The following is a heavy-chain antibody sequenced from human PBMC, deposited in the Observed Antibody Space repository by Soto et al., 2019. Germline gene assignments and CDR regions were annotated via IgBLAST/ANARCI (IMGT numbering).Heavy chain of an antibody. Sequence: LRLSCAASGFTFSNYAMSWVRQAPGKGLEWVSSISGNGYDTYDADSVKGRFTISRDYSKNTLFLQMNSLRVEDTAIYYCASTPWNYGENRYFDYWGQGTLVTVSS. D-gene: IGHD1-7*01. CDR3: ASTPWNYGENRYFDY. CDR2: ISGNGYDT. J-gene: IGHJ4*02. CDR1: GFTFSNYA. V-gene: IGHV3-23*01.